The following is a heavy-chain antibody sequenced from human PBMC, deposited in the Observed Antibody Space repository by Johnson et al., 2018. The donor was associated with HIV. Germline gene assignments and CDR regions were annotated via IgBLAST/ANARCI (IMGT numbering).Heavy chain of an antibody. CDR1: GFTFSSYG. CDR3: AATYYYDSSGSRYPFDI. J-gene: IGHJ3*02. V-gene: IGHV3-30*03. D-gene: IGHD3-22*01. Sequence: QLHLVESGGGVVQPGRFLRLSCAASGFTFSSYGMHWVRQAPGKGLEWVAVISYDGSNKYYADSVKGRFTISRDNSKNTLYLQMNRLRGEDTAVYYCAATYYYDSSGSRYPFDIWGQGTMVTVSS. CDR2: ISYDGSNK.